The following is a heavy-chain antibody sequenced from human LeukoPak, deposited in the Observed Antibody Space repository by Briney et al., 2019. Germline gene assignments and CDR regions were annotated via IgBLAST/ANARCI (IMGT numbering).Heavy chain of an antibody. J-gene: IGHJ4*02. V-gene: IGHV3-30-3*01. CDR2: ISYDGSNK. D-gene: IGHD2-2*01. CDR1: GFTFSSYD. CDR3: ARDSCSSTSCYEEADY. Sequence: GGSLRLSCAASGFTFSSYDMHWVRQAPGKGLEWVAVISYDGSNKYYADSVKGRFTISRDNSKNTLYLQMNSLRAEDTAVYYCARDSCSSTSCYEEADYWGQGTLVTVSS.